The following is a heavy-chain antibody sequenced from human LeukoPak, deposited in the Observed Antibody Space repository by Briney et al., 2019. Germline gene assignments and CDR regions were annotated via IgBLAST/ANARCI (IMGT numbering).Heavy chain of an antibody. Sequence: AGGSLRLSCAASGFTFSSYGMSWVRQAPGKGLEWVAVIFFDGSMQYYSDSVKGRFTISRDNSINTLYLQMKGLRADDSAVYYCARDPRGPTGYDNSARDTFDYWGQGTLVTVSS. CDR1: GFTFSSYG. V-gene: IGHV3-30*03. CDR2: IFFDGSMQ. CDR3: ARDPRGPTGYDNSARDTFDY. J-gene: IGHJ4*02. D-gene: IGHD3-22*01.